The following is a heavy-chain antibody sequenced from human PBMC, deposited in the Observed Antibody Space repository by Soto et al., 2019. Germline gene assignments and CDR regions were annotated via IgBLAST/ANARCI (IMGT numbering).Heavy chain of an antibody. CDR2: IYSGGST. CDR3: ARARLIAAAEFHGMDV. V-gene: IGHV3-53*01. D-gene: IGHD6-13*01. CDR1: GFTVSSNY. Sequence: GSLILSCAASGFTVSSNYMSWVRQAPGKGLEWVSVIYSGGSTYYADSVKGRFTISRDNSKNTLYLQMNSLRAEDTAVYYCARARLIAAAEFHGMDVWGQGTTVTVSS. J-gene: IGHJ6*02.